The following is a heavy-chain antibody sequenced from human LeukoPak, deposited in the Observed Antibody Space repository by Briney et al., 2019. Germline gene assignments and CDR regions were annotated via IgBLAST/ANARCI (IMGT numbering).Heavy chain of an antibody. CDR1: GYTFTSYA. Sequence: ASVNVSCKASGYTFTSYAMNWVRQAPGQGLEWMGWINTNTGNPTYAQGFTGRFVFSLDTSVSTAYLQISSLKAEDTAVYYCARGRFLEWLFSPYYYYGMDVWGQGTTVTVSS. CDR2: INTNTGNP. CDR3: ARGRFLEWLFSPYYYYGMDV. V-gene: IGHV7-4-1*02. J-gene: IGHJ6*02. D-gene: IGHD3-3*01.